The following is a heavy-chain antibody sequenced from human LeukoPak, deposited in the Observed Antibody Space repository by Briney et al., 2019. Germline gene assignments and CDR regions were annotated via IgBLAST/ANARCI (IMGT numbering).Heavy chain of an antibody. J-gene: IGHJ4*02. D-gene: IGHD5-18*01. CDR1: GGSISSYY. CDR2: IYYSGST. CDR3: ARLVDTAMALDY. V-gene: IGHV4-59*08. Sequence: SETLSLTCTVSGGSISSYYWSWIRQPPGKGLEWIGYIYYSGSTNYNPSLKSRVTISVDTSKNQFPLKLSSVTAADTAVYYCARLVDTAMALDYWGQGTLVTVSS.